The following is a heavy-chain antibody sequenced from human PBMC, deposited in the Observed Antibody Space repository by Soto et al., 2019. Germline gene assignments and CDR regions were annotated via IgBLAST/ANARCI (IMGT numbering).Heavy chain of an antibody. CDR2: IYSGGST. CDR3: ARGPGIAVAGTEHFDY. J-gene: IGHJ4*02. Sequence: GGSLRLSCAASGFTVSSNYMSWVRQAPGKGLEWVSVIYSGGSTYYADSVKGRFTISRDNSKNTLYLQMNSLRAEDTAVYYCARGPGIAVAGTEHFDYWGQGTLVTVSS. CDR1: GFTVSSNY. D-gene: IGHD6-19*01. V-gene: IGHV3-53*01.